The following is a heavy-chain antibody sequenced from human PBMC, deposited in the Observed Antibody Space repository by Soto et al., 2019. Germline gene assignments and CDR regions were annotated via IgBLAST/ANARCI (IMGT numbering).Heavy chain of an antibody. CDR3: VHPRSTAQTPPT. CDR1: GFTFSMFS. CDR2: ISSNGDST. Sequence: GGSLRLSCSASGFTFSMFSMHWVRQAPGKGLEYVSGISSNGDSTYYADSVKGRFTISRDNSKNTLYLQMSSLRAVDTAVYYCVHPRSTAQTPPTSGPGPLVTVSS. J-gene: IGHJ5*02. V-gene: IGHV3-64D*06. D-gene: IGHD4-17*01.